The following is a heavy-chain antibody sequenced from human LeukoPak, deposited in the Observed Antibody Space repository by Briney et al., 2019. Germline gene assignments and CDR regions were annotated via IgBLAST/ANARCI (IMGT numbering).Heavy chain of an antibody. CDR1: GYSISSGYY. CDR3: ARRPQASVAGMGAYWFDP. CDR2: IYHSGST. Sequence: SETLSLTCTVSGYSISSGYYWGWIRQPPGKGLEWIGSIYHSGSTYYNPSLKSRVTISVDTSKNRFSLKLSSVTAADTAVYYCARRPQASVAGMGAYWFDPWGQGTLVTVSS. J-gene: IGHJ5*02. D-gene: IGHD6-19*01. V-gene: IGHV4-38-2*02.